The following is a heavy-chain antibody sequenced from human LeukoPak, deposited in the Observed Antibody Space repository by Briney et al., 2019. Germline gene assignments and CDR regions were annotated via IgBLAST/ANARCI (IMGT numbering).Heavy chain of an antibody. D-gene: IGHD2-8*01. J-gene: IGHJ4*02. CDR2: TNSGGTST. CDR3: AKQSYARSLGE. V-gene: IGHV3-23*01. Sequence: VGSLRLSCATSGVPFSDFSMSWVRQAPGKGLEWISTTNSGGTSTYYAESEKGRFTISRDNSKNTLYLQMSSLRVEDTAVYYCAKQSYARSLGEGGPGTLVSVSS. CDR1: GVPFSDFS.